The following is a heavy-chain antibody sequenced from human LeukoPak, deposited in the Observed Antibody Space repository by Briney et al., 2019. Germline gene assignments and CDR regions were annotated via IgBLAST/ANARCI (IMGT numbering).Heavy chain of an antibody. Sequence: SETLSLTCTVSGGSISSSSYYWGWIRQPPGKGLEWTGSIYYSGSTYYNPSLKSRVTISVDTSKNQFSLRVSFMTAADTAVYFCARNADVTVASVTFDYWGQGTLVTVSS. V-gene: IGHV4-39*01. CDR3: ARNADVTVASVTFDY. CDR1: GGSISSSSYY. CDR2: IYYSGST. J-gene: IGHJ4*02. D-gene: IGHD6-19*01.